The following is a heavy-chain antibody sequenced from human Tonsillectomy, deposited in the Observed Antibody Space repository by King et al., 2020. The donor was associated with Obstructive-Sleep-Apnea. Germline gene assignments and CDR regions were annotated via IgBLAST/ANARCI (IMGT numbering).Heavy chain of an antibody. CDR1: GFTFSSYA. CDR2: ISYDGSNK. CDR3: ARDLHTAMVDRGDDY. Sequence: VQLVESGGGVVQPGRSLRLSCAASGFTFSSYAMHWVRQAPGKGLEWVAVISYDGSNKYYADSVKGRFTISRDNSKNTLYLQMNSLRAEDTAVYYCARDLHTAMVDRGDDYWGQGTLVTVSS. J-gene: IGHJ4*02. D-gene: IGHD5-18*01. V-gene: IGHV3-30*04.